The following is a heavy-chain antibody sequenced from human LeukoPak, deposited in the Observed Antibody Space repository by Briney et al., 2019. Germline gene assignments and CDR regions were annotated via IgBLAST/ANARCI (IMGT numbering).Heavy chain of an antibody. V-gene: IGHV1-46*01. Sequence: ASVKVSCKASGYTFTGYYMHWVRQAPGQGLEWMGIINPSGGSTSYAQKFQGRVTMTRDTSMGTVYMELSSLRSEDTAVYYCARTLDTALTSWGQGTLVTVSS. CDR1: GYTFTGYY. CDR3: ARTLDTALTS. J-gene: IGHJ5*02. CDR2: INPSGGST. D-gene: IGHD5-18*01.